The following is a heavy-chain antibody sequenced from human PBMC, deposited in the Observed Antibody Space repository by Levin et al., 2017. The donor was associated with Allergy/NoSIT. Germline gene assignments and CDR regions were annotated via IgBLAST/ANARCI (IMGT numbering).Heavy chain of an antibody. CDR1: GYTLTSYA. CDR2: INAGNGNT. D-gene: IGHD3-9*01. Sequence: ASVKVSCKASGYTLTSYAMHWVRQAPGQRLEWMGWINAGNGNTKYSQKFQGRVTITRDTSASTAYMELSSLRSEDTAVYYCARAIRYYDILTGYSQPNYYMDVWGKGTTVTVSS. CDR3: ARAIRYYDILTGYSQPNYYMDV. J-gene: IGHJ6*03. V-gene: IGHV1-3*01.